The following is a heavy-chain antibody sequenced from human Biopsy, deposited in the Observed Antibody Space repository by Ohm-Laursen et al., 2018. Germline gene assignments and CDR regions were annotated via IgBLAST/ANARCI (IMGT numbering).Heavy chain of an antibody. Sequence: SLRLSCTAPGFPFSDYYMRWIRQAPGKGLEWVSYISSGGTTIYYADSVKGRFTISRDNAKNSLYLQMNSLRAEDTAVYHCARSPGRDRMDVWGQGTTVIVSS. CDR1: GFPFSDYY. V-gene: IGHV3-11*04. CDR3: ARSPGRDRMDV. J-gene: IGHJ6*02. D-gene: IGHD1-14*01. CDR2: ISSGGTTI.